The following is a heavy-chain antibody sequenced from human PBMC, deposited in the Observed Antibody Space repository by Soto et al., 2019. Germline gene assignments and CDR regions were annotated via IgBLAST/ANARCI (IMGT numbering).Heavy chain of an antibody. CDR1: GFTFSSYW. V-gene: IGHV3-7*01. CDR2: IKQDGSEK. D-gene: IGHD6-19*01. J-gene: IGHJ6*02. CDR3: AREEQWLVRYYYGMDV. Sequence: GGSLRLSCAAFGFTFSSYWMSWVRQAPGKGLEWVANIKQDGSEKYYVDSVKGRFTISRDNAKNSLYLQMNSLRAEDTAVYYCAREEQWLVRYYYGMDVWGQGTTVTVS.